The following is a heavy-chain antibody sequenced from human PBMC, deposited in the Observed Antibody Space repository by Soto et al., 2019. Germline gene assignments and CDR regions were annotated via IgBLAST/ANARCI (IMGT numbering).Heavy chain of an antibody. Sequence: GGSLRLSCAASGFTFSSYGMHWVRQAPGKGLEWVAVISYDGSNKYYADSVKGRFTISRDNSKNTLYLQMNSLRAEDTAVYYCAKDRSDIVVVPAAMPDYWGQGTLVTVSS. J-gene: IGHJ4*02. CDR3: AKDRSDIVVVPAAMPDY. CDR1: GFTFSSYG. V-gene: IGHV3-30*18. CDR2: ISYDGSNK. D-gene: IGHD2-2*01.